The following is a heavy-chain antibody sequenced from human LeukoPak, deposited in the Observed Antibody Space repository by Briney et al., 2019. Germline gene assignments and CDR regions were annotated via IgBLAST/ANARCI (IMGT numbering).Heavy chain of an antibody. V-gene: IGHV3-23*01. CDR1: GFTFSSYA. D-gene: IGHD3-16*02. CDR2: ISGSGGTT. J-gene: IGHJ4*02. Sequence: PGGSLRLSCAASGFTFSSYAMSWVRQAPGKGLEWVSAISGSGGTTYYADSVKGRFTISRDNSRNTLFLQMNSLSAEDTAVYYCAKPTTGGVWGSYRYPFDYWGQGTLVTVSS. CDR3: AKPTTGGVWGSYRYPFDY.